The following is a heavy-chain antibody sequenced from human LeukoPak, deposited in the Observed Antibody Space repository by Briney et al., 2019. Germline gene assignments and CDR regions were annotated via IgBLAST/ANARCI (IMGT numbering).Heavy chain of an antibody. Sequence: PSETLSLTCAVYGGSFSTYYWSWIRQPPGKGLEWIGEINHSGSTNYNPSLKSRVTISVDTSKNQFSLKLSSVTAADTAVYYCANLDCSSTSCYSRKSKYYYYGMDVWGQGTTVTVSS. V-gene: IGHV4-34*01. D-gene: IGHD2-2*01. J-gene: IGHJ6*02. CDR3: ANLDCSSTSCYSRKSKYYYYGMDV. CDR2: INHSGST. CDR1: GGSFSTYY.